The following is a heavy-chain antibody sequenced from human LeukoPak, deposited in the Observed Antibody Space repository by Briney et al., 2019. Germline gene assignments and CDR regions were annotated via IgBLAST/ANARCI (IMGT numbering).Heavy chain of an antibody. V-gene: IGHV1-2*02. D-gene: IGHD6-13*01. Sequence: ASVKVSCKASGYTFTSYYMHWVRQAPGQGLEWMGWINPNSGGANYAQKFQGRVTMTRDTSISTAYMELSRLRSDDTAVYYCARDILAADGLDYWGQGTLVTVSS. CDR2: INPNSGGA. CDR3: ARDILAADGLDY. J-gene: IGHJ4*02. CDR1: GYTFTSYY.